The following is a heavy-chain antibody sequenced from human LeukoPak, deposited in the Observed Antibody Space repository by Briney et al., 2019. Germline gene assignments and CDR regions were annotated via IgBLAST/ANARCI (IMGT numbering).Heavy chain of an antibody. CDR2: IYYSGST. Sequence: SETLSLTCTVSGGSISSGGYYWSWIRQHPGKGLEWIGYIYYSGSTNYNPSLKSRVTISVDTSKNQFSLKLSSVTAADTAVYYCARERSMVRGYYFDYWGQGTLVTVSS. V-gene: IGHV4-61*08. CDR3: ARERSMVRGYYFDY. CDR1: GGSISSGGYY. D-gene: IGHD3-10*01. J-gene: IGHJ4*02.